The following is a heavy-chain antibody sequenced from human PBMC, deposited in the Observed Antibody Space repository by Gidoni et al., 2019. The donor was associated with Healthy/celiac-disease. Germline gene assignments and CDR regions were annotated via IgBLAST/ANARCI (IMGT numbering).Heavy chain of an antibody. Sequence: QSQRLASGGGVVPPGRSLRPSCAAYGSTFSSYGMHWVRQAPGKGLEWVAVIWYDGSNKYYADYVKGRFTISRDNSKNPLYLQMNSLRAEDTAVYYCASEAGYGTLGYWGQGTLVTVSS. CDR3: ASEAGYGTLGY. CDR1: GSTFSSYG. V-gene: IGHV3-33*01. D-gene: IGHD5-12*01. J-gene: IGHJ4*02. CDR2: IWYDGSNK.